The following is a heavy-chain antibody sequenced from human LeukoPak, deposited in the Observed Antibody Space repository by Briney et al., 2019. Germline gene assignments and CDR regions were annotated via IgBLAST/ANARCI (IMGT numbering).Heavy chain of an antibody. J-gene: IGHJ4*02. Sequence: GGSLRLSCAASGFTVSGNYMSWVRQAPGKGLEWVSAIYSDGKTFYADSVRGRFTISRDNSKNTLHLQMNSLRAEDTAVYYCARDGSSGWSHDYWGQGALVTVFS. CDR2: IYSDGKT. CDR3: ARDGSSGWSHDY. CDR1: GFTVSGNY. D-gene: IGHD6-19*01. V-gene: IGHV3-66*01.